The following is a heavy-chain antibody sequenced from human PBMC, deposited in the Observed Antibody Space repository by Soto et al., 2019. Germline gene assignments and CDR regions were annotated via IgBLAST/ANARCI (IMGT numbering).Heavy chain of an antibody. Sequence: QLQLQESGSGQVKPSQTLSLTCAVSGGSITTGDYSWNWIRQPPGRGLEWVGYIYDSGSTYYNPSLKSRATISVDRSTNHFSLKLSSVTAADTAVYYCARGRSTSGYPNFDPWGQGTLVTVSS. CDR3: ARGRSTSGYPNFDP. V-gene: IGHV4-30-2*01. D-gene: IGHD3-22*01. CDR1: GGSITTGDYS. CDR2: IYDSGST. J-gene: IGHJ5*02.